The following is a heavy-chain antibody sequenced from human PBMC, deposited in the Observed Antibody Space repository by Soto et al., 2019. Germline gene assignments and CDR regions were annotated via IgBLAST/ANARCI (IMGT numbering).Heavy chain of an antibody. CDR3: ATYYGNFGRDFQY. Sequence: SETLSLTCAISGVSVTSNNLWSWVRQPPGKGLEWIGESFHNGITNYNPFLGSRITISVDRSRNQFSLELTSVTAADTAFYYCATYYGNFGRDFQYWGQGTLVTVYS. J-gene: IGHJ1*01. D-gene: IGHD3-10*01. CDR2: SFHNGIT. CDR1: GVSVTSNNL. V-gene: IGHV4-4*02.